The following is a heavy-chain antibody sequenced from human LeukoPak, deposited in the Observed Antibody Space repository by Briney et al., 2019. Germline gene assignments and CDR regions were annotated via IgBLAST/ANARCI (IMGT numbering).Heavy chain of an antibody. V-gene: IGHV4-59*01. J-gene: IGHJ4*02. CDR1: GGSISGSY. CDR2: MYNSGST. Sequence: SETLSLTCTVSGGSISGSYWSWIRQPPGKGLEWIAYMYNSGSTNYNPSLKSRVTISIDTSKNQFSLKLSSLTAADTAIYNCARGIESYGDYGYWGQGILVTVSS. CDR3: ARGIESYGDYGY. D-gene: IGHD4-17*01.